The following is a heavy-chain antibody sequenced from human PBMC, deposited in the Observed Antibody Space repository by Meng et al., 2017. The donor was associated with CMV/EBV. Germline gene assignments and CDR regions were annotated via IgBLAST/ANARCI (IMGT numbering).Heavy chain of an antibody. V-gene: IGHV1-2*02. D-gene: IGHD6-19*01. CDR1: GFTCSDYY. Sequence: QAQLVRSGAEMKKPGAPVQDYGTTSGFTCSDYYIHWVRQAPGQGLEWMGWVNSNNDATNYARKFQGRVSMTRDTSISTAHMELSRLMSDDTAVYYCVRSSGWSLFDYWGQGTLVTVSS. CDR2: VNSNNDAT. J-gene: IGHJ4*02. CDR3: VRSSGWSLFDY.